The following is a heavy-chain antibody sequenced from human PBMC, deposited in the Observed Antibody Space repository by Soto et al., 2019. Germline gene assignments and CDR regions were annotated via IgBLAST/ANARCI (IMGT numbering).Heavy chain of an antibody. V-gene: IGHV1-46*01. CDR3: ERVAKYYDYVWWSYRSAYYFDY. CDR2: INPSGGST. CDR1: GYTLTSYY. Sequence: QLQLVQSGAEVKKPGASEKVSCKASGYTLTSYYMHWVRQAPGQGLAWMGIINPSGGSTSYAQKFQGRITMTRHTSTSTFYMELSSLRSEDKAVYYCERVAKYYDYVWWSYRSAYYFDYWGHGTLVTFS. D-gene: IGHD3-16*02. J-gene: IGHJ4*01.